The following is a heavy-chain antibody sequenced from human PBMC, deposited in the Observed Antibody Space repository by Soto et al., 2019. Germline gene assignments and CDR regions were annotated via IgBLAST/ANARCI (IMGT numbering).Heavy chain of an antibody. D-gene: IGHD6-6*01. CDR3: ARGHISSTKNWFDP. CDR2: MNPNSGNT. V-gene: IGHV1-8*01. J-gene: IGHJ5*02. CDR1: GYTFTSYH. Sequence: QVQLVQSGAEVKKPGASVKVSCKGSGYTFTSYHINWARQATGQGLEWMGWMNPNSGNTGYAQTLQGRVTMTWDTSISTAYMELSSLRFEDTAMYYCARGHISSTKNWFDPWGQGTLVTVSS.